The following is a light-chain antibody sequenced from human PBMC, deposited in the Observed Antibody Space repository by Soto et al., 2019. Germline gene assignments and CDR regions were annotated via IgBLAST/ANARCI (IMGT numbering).Light chain of an antibody. CDR3: SSYAGSFWRHV. CDR2: EVN. J-gene: IGLJ1*01. CDR1: SSDVGSYNL. V-gene: IGLV2-23*02. Sequence: QSALTQPASVSGSPGQSITISCTGTSSDVGSYNLVSWYQHHPGKAPKLMIYEVNQWPSGISDRFSGSKSGNTASLTISGLKVGDGADYYCSSYAGSFWRHVFGTGTKVTVL.